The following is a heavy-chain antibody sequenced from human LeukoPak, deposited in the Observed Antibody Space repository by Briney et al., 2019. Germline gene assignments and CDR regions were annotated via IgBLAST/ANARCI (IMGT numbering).Heavy chain of an antibody. J-gene: IGHJ4*02. Sequence: GGSLRLSCAASGFTFSSYWMSWVRQAPGKGLEWVANIKEDGSDKYYVDSVKGRFTISRDNAKNSLYLQMNSLRVEDTAVYYCARHNRRDEDPIDYWGQGTLVTVSS. D-gene: IGHD1-1*01. CDR1: GFTFSSYW. V-gene: IGHV3-7*01. CDR3: ARHNRRDEDPIDY. CDR2: IKEDGSDK.